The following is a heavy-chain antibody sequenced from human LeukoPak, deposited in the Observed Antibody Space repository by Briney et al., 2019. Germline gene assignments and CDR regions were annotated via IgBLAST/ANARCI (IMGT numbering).Heavy chain of an antibody. Sequence: SGGSLRLSCAASGFTFSSYSMNWVRQAPGKGLEWVSYISSSSSTIYYADSVKGRFTISRDNSKNRLCLQMNSLRAEDTALYYCAKSLGHRYDSSGYHYHEGFDYWGQGTLVTVSS. CDR3: AKSLGHRYDSSGYHYHEGFDY. J-gene: IGHJ4*02. V-gene: IGHV3-48*01. CDR2: ISSSSSTI. D-gene: IGHD3-22*01. CDR1: GFTFSSYS.